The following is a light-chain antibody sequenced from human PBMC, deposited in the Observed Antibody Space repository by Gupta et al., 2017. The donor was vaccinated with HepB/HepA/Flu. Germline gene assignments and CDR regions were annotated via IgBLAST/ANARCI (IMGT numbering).Light chain of an antibody. CDR3: HQRGSTPCT. V-gene: IGKV1-39*01. J-gene: IGKJ2*02. CDR2: TTS. Sequence: IQMTQSPSSLSASVGDRVTTTCRASQSVSRYVNWYQQKQGEVPKLLIYTTSTRQSGVPARFSGSGFGTDFTLTINKLQPEDSATYYCHQRGSTPCTFGQGTKVDI. CDR1: QSVSRY.